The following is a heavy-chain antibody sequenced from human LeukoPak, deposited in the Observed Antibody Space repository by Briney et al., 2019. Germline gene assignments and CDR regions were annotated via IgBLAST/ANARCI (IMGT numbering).Heavy chain of an antibody. J-gene: IGHJ5*02. V-gene: IGHV1-24*01. Sequence: EWXGXFDPXXGETIYAQKFQGRVTMTEDTSTDTAYMELSSLRSEDTAVYYCATDRNYDILTGYYSPSHWFDPWGQGTLVTVSS. CDR2: FDPXXGET. CDR3: ATDRNYDILTGYYSPSHWFDP. D-gene: IGHD3-9*01.